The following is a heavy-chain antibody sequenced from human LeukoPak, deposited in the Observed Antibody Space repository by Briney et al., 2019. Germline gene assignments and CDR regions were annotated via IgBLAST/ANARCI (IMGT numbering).Heavy chain of an antibody. J-gene: IGHJ4*02. D-gene: IGHD3-10*01. Sequence: SETLSLTCAVSGYSISSGDYWGWIRQPPGKGLEWIGSVYRSGSTYDNPSLKSRITISVDTSKNQFSLKLRSVTAADTAVYYCARWSYHGSGNYLYDDWGQGTLVTVSS. CDR1: GYSISSGDY. V-gene: IGHV4-38-2*01. CDR2: VYRSGST. CDR3: ARWSYHGSGNYLYDD.